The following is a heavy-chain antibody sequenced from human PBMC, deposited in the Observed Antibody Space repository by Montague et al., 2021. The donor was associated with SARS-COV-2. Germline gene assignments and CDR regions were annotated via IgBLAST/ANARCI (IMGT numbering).Heavy chain of an antibody. CDR1: GGSFSDYK. J-gene: IGHJ4*02. CDR2: ISHSGSA. Sequence: SETLSLTCAVYGGSFSDYKWTWIRQSPGKGLEWIGQISHSGSANYNPSLKSRVTISVDTAKNQFSLKLTSVNGADTAVYYCTRCAPGYWGQGALVTVSS. CDR3: TRCAPGY. V-gene: IGHV4-34*01.